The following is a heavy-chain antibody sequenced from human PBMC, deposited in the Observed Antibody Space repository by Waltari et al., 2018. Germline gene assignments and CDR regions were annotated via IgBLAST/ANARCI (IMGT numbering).Heavy chain of an antibody. CDR2: ISFHGGNI. D-gene: IGHD3-9*01. V-gene: IGHV3-30*18. Sequence: QVKLVESGGGVVQPGRSLRLSCAASGVSFSSYGMPWVRQAPGKGLEWVAVISFHGGNIYYADSVKGRFTISRDNSKNTLYLQMNSLRAEDTAVYYCAKGQYFDWRMDVWGQGTTVTVSS. CDR1: GVSFSSYG. J-gene: IGHJ6*02. CDR3: AKGQYFDWRMDV.